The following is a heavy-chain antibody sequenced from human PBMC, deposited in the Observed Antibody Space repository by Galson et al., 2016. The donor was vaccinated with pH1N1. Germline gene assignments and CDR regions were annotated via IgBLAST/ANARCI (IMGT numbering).Heavy chain of an antibody. V-gene: IGHV3-30*04. CDR2: APFDGREE. D-gene: IGHD2-21*02. CDR1: GFTFSDNI. Sequence: SLRLSCAASGFTFSDNIMHWVRQAPGKALDWVAFAPFDGREEIYADSVKGRFTISRDDSTNTLYLQMSSRRAEDTAVYYCVSENSYETANENNYGTAFDIWGQGTMVIASS. CDR3: VSENSYETANENNYGTAFDI. J-gene: IGHJ3*02.